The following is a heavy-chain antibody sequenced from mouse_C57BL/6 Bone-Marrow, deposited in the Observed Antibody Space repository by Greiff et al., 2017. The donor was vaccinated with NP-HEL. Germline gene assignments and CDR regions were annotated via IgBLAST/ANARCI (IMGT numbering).Heavy chain of an antibody. D-gene: IGHD2-3*01. V-gene: IGHV1-5*01. CDR3: TRDDDYSWYYDV. CDR1: GYTFTSYW. Sequence: VQLQQSGTVLARPGASVKMSCTTSGYTFTSYWMHWVKQRPGQGLEWIGAIYPGNSDTSYNQKLKGKANLTAVTSASTAYMELSSLTNEDTAVYYCTRDDDYSWYYDVWGTGTTLTVSS. J-gene: IGHJ1*03. CDR2: IYPGNSDT.